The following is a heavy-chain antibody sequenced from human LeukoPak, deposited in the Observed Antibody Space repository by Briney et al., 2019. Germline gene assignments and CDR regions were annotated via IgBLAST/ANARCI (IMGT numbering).Heavy chain of an antibody. J-gene: IGHJ3*02. V-gene: IGHV3-23*01. CDR2: ISGSGGST. Sequence: GGSLRLSCAASGFTFSSDAMSWVRQAPGKGLEWVSAISGSGGSTYYADSVKGRFTISRDNSKNTLYLQMNSLRAEDTAVYYCAKDDTPTYYYDSSGYLSAFDIWGQGTMVTVSS. CDR1: GFTFSSDA. D-gene: IGHD3-22*01. CDR3: AKDDTPTYYYDSSGYLSAFDI.